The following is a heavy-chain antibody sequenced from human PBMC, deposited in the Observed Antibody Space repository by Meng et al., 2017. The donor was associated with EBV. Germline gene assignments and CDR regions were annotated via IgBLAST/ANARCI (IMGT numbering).Heavy chain of an antibody. D-gene: IGHD6-19*01. CDR1: WFTVRRNY. CDR2: IYSGGST. V-gene: IGHV3-53*01. Sequence: VQLVEAGGALIQPGGSLSLSCAASWFTVRRNYMSWVRQAPGKGLEWVSVIYSGGSTYYADSVKGRFTISRDNSKNTLYLQMNSLRAEDTAVYYCARDSGGFDYWGQGTLVTVSS. J-gene: IGHJ4*02. CDR3: ARDSGGFDY.